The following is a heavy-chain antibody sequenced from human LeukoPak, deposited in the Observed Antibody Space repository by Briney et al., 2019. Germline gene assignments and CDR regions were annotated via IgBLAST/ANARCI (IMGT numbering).Heavy chain of an antibody. CDR3: ARDLLQPYDYVWGSYAYDAFDI. CDR2: IYYSGST. J-gene: IGHJ3*02. V-gene: IGHV4-39*07. D-gene: IGHD3-16*01. CDR1: GGSISSSSYY. Sequence: SETLSLTCTVSGGSISSSSYYWGWIRQPPGKGLEWIGSIYYSGSTYYNPSLKSRVTISVDTSKNQFSLKLSSVTAADTAVYYCARDLLQPYDYVWGSYAYDAFDIWGQGTMVTVSS.